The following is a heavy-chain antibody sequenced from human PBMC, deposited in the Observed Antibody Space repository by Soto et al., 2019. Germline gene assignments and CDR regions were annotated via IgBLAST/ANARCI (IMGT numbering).Heavy chain of an antibody. Sequence: PGESLKISCKGSGYSFTSYWIGWVRQMPGKGLEWMGIIYPGDSDTRYSPSFQGQVTISADKSISTAYLQWSSLKASDTAMYYCARQASSYCSSTSCRYYYYYYMDVWGKGTTVTVSS. CDR1: GYSFTSYW. CDR2: IYPGDSDT. V-gene: IGHV5-51*01. CDR3: ARQASSYCSSTSCRYYYYYYMDV. J-gene: IGHJ6*03. D-gene: IGHD2-2*01.